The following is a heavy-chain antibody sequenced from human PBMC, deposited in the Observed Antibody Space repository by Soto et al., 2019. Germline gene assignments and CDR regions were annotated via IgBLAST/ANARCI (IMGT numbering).Heavy chain of an antibody. V-gene: IGHV3-74*01. J-gene: IGHJ4*02. CDR3: AREGVYDFWSGHQYYFDY. CDR1: GFTFSSYW. Sequence: GGSLRLSCAASGFTFSSYWMHWVRQAPGKGLLWVSRINSDGSSTSYADSVKGRFTISRDNAKNTLYLQMNSLRAEDTAVYYCAREGVYDFWSGHQYYFDYWGQGTLVTVSS. D-gene: IGHD3-3*01. CDR2: INSDGSST.